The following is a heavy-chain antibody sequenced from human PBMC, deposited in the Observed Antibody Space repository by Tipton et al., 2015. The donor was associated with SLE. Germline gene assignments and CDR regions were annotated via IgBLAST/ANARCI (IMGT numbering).Heavy chain of an antibody. Sequence: TLSLTCSVSGDSLSSNNYYWGWIRQSPAQGLEWIGTIHYAGGTYYNPSLRSRLTISVDMSKNHFSLELTSVTAADTAVYYCARQRLRLLSPLDAWGQGTTVTVS. V-gene: IGHV4-39*01. CDR1: GDSLSSNNYY. J-gene: IGHJ6*02. D-gene: IGHD3-10*01. CDR2: IHYAGGT. CDR3: ARQRLRLLSPLDA.